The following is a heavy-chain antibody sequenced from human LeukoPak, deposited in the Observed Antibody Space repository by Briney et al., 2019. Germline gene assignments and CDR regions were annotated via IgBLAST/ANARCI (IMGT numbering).Heavy chain of an antibody. CDR3: ARAPHCSSTSCYMPYYFDY. Sequence: GGSLRLSCAASGFTLSSYDMHWVRQATGKGLEWVSAIGTAGDTYYPGSVRGRFTISRENAKNSLYLQMNSLRAGDTAVYYCARAPHCSSTSCYMPYYFDYWGQGTLVTVSS. CDR2: IGTAGDT. J-gene: IGHJ4*02. V-gene: IGHV3-13*01. D-gene: IGHD2-2*02. CDR1: GFTLSSYD.